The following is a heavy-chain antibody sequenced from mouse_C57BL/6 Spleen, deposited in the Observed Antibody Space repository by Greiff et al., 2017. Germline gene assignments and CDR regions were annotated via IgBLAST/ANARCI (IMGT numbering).Heavy chain of an antibody. J-gene: IGHJ4*01. D-gene: IGHD2-5*01. V-gene: IGHV1-58*01. CDR1: GYTFTSYG. CDR2: IYIGNGYT. Sequence: VQLKESGAELVRPGSSVKMSCKTSGYTFTSYGINWVKQRPGQGLEWIGYIYIGNGYTEYNEKFKGKATLTSDTSSSTVYMQRSSLTSEDSAIYVCARERTSFYSKGYYAMDYWGQGTSVTVAS. CDR3: ARERTSFYSKGYYAMDY.